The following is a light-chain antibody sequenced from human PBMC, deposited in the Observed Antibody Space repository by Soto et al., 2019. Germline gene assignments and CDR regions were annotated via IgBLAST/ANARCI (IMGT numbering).Light chain of an antibody. Sequence: DIQMTQSPSNLSASVGDRVTITCRASQSISSWLAWYQQKPGKAPKLLIYDASSLESGVPSRFSGSGSGTEFTLTISSLQPDDFATYYSQQYNSYRTFGQGTKVEIK. CDR2: DAS. J-gene: IGKJ1*01. CDR3: QQYNSYRT. V-gene: IGKV1-5*01. CDR1: QSISSW.